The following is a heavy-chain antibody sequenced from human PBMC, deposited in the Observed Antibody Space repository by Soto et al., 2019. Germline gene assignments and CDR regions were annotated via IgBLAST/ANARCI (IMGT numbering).Heavy chain of an antibody. V-gene: IGHV1-46*01. CDR3: AREENCRGGTCYSEYFHH. CDR1: GYTFTSYG. Sequence: ASVKVSCKASGYTFTSYGISWVRQAPGQGLEWMGVVNPSGGSAHYAQSFEGRVTLTRDTSTSTFYMELSSLRSEDTAVYYCAREENCRGGTCYSEYFHHWGQGTLVTVSS. CDR2: VNPSGGSA. J-gene: IGHJ1*01. D-gene: IGHD2-15*01.